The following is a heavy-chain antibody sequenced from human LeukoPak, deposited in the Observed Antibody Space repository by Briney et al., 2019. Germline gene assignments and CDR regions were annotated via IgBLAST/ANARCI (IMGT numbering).Heavy chain of an antibody. J-gene: IGHJ2*01. D-gene: IGHD1-26*01. CDR3: AKDRTVGASYWYFDL. V-gene: IGHV3-23*01. CDR2: ISSSGSGGNT. Sequence: GGSLRLSCTASGVTLSSYAMSWARQAPGKGLEWVSGISSSGSGGNTYYADSVKGRFTISRDSSKTTLFLHMNTLRAEDTAIYYCAKDRTVGASYWYFDLWGRGTLVTVSS. CDR1: GVTLSSYA.